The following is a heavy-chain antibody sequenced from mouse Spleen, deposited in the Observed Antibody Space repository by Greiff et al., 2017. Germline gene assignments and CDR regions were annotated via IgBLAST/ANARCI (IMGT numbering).Heavy chain of an antibody. CDR2: ISSGSSTI. Sequence: EVQRVESGGGLVKPGGSLKLSCAASGFTFSDYGMHWVRQAPEKGLEWVAYISSGSSTIYYADTVKGRFTISRDNAKNTLFLQMTSLRSEDTAMYYCARSDYYYGSSPFAYWGQGTLVTVSA. CDR3: ARSDYYYGSSPFAY. CDR1: GFTFSDYG. J-gene: IGHJ3*01. D-gene: IGHD1-1*01. V-gene: IGHV5-17*01.